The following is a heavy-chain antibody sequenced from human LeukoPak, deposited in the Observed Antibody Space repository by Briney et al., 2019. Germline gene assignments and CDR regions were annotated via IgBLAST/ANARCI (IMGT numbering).Heavy chain of an antibody. D-gene: IGHD3-10*01. Sequence: ASVKVSCKASGYTFTGYYMHWVRQAPGQGLEWMGWINPNSGGTNYAQKFQGRVTMTRDTSISTAYMELSRLRSDDTAVYYCARSTEGSGSYFPLGYWGQGTLVTVSS. CDR2: INPNSGGT. CDR3: ARSTEGSGSYFPLGY. CDR1: GYTFTGYY. J-gene: IGHJ4*02. V-gene: IGHV1-2*02.